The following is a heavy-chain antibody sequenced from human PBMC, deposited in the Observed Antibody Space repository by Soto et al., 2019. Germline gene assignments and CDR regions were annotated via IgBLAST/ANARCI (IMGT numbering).Heavy chain of an antibody. CDR1: GFTFSSNG. CDR3: ARASYYDYWSGSGSYKDYYGMDV. V-gene: IGHV3-33*01. J-gene: IGHJ6*02. D-gene: IGHD3-3*01. CDR2: IWYDGRNK. Sequence: GGSLRLSCAASGFTFSSNGMHWVRQAPGKGLEWVALIWYDGRNKEYVDSVRGRFTISRDNSKNTLYLEMNSLRVEDTAVYYCARASYYDYWSGSGSYKDYYGMDVWGQGTTVTVSS.